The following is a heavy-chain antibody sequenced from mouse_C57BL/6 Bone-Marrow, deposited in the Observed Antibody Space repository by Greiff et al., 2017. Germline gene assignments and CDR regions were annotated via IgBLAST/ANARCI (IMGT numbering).Heavy chain of an antibody. J-gene: IGHJ1*03. Sequence: QVQLQQPGAELVMPGASVKLSCKASGYTFTSYWMHWVKQRPGQGLEWIGEIDPSDSYTNYNQKFKGKSTLTVDKSSSTAYMQLSSLTSEDSAVYYCARTPYYSNWYFDVWGTGTTVTVSS. CDR3: ARTPYYSNWYFDV. D-gene: IGHD2-5*01. CDR1: GYTFTSYW. CDR2: IDPSDSYT. V-gene: IGHV1-69*01.